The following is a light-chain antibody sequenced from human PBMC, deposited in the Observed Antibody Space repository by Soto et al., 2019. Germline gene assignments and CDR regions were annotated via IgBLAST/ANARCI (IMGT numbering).Light chain of an antibody. J-gene: IGKJ2*01. CDR1: QSVTNSR. V-gene: IGKV3-20*01. CDR3: QQWSSSART. Sequence: EIALTQSPGTLSLSPGERATLSCRASQSVTNSRLAWYQQKPGQAPKVLIYGGSNRATGIPDRFSGSGSGTDFTLTISRLEREDFAVYYFQQWSSSARTFGQGTKLEIK. CDR2: GGS.